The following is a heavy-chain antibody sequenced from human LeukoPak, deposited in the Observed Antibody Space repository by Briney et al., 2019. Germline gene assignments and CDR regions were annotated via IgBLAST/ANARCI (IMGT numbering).Heavy chain of an antibody. D-gene: IGHD3-16*01. Sequence: GGSLRLSCAASGFIFSSFAMAWVRQAPGKGLGWVSAIDHSGTSTYYADSVKGRFTISRDSSKNTLDLQMNSLRAEDTAVYYCAKGSRGSRPYYFDYWGQGTLVTVSS. J-gene: IGHJ4*02. V-gene: IGHV3-23*01. CDR2: IDHSGTST. CDR1: GFIFSSFA. CDR3: AKGSRGSRPYYFDY.